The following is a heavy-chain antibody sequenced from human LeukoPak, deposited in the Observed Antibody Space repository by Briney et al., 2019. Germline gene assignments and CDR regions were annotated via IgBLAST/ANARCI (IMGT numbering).Heavy chain of an antibody. V-gene: IGHV3-11*01. CDR2: ISDSGTSI. CDR1: GFTFSDSY. Sequence: PGGSLRLSCAGSGFTFSDSYMSWIRQAPGKGLEWVSYISDSGTSIYYAESVKGRFTISRDNAKNSLYLQMNSVRAEDTAVYYCARRFRYHHAWISYYHFDYWGQGTLVTVSS. D-gene: IGHD3-3*01. CDR3: ARRFRYHHAWISYYHFDY. J-gene: IGHJ4*02.